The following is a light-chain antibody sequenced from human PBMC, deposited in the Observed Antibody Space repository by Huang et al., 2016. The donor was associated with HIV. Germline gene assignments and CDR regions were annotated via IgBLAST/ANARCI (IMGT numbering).Light chain of an antibody. Sequence: IVLTQSPGPLSLSPGKGASLPCRASQNVSNNYLAWYQQKPGQTPRLLIYGASRRATGTPDRFSGSGSGTDFTLTNSRLQPEDSAVYYCQQYGFPPVTFGPGTKVEIK. J-gene: IGKJ3*01. CDR3: QQYGFPPVT. CDR1: QNVSNNY. CDR2: GAS. V-gene: IGKV3-20*01.